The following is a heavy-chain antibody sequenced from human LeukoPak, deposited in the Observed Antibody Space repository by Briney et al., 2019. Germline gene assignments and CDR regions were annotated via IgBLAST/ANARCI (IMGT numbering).Heavy chain of an antibody. CDR3: AGSPPYSGSYQPSWFDP. CDR2: IYYSGST. CDR1: GGSISSYY. J-gene: IGHJ5*02. V-gene: IGHV4-59*08. Sequence: PSETLSLTCTVSGGSISSYYWSWIRQPPGKGLEWIGSIYYSGSTNYNPSLKSRVTISVDPSKNQFSLKLTSVTAADTAVYYCAGSPPYSGSYQPSWFDPWGQGTLVTVSS. D-gene: IGHD1-26*01.